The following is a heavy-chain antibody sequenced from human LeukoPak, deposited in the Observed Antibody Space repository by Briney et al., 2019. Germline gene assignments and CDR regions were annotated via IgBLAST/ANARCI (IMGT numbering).Heavy chain of an antibody. CDR1: GFIFGDYA. CDR3: TTKSSLGQLSD. CDR2: IRSKTYGGTT. V-gene: IGHV3-49*04. D-gene: IGHD3-16*02. J-gene: IGHJ4*02. Sequence: PGGSLRLSCTASGFIFGDYAMSWVRQAPGKGLEWVGFIRSKTYGGTTEYAASVKGRFTISRDDSKSIAYLQMNSLKTEDTGVYFCTTKSSLGQLSDWGQGTLVAVSS.